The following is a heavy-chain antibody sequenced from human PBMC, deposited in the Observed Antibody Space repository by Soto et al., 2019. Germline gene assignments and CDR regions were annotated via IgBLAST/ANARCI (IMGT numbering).Heavy chain of an antibody. CDR1: GFTFTSSA. Sequence: AVKVSCKDSGFTFTSSAVQWVRQARGQGLEWIGWIVVGSGNTNYSQKFQERVTITRDMSTSTAYMELSSPRSEDTAVYYCAAVGYDFWSGYYPFDYWGQGTLVTVSS. J-gene: IGHJ4*02. D-gene: IGHD3-3*01. CDR3: AAVGYDFWSGYYPFDY. V-gene: IGHV1-58*01. CDR2: IVVGSGNT.